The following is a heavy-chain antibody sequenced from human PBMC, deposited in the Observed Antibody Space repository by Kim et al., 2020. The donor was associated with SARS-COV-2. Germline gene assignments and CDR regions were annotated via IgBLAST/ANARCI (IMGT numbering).Heavy chain of an antibody. Sequence: SETLSLTCGVYGVSFSGYSWSWIRQPPGKGLEWIGEIDHSGATNYIPSLKSRVSMSVDTSKNQFSLKLNSVTAADTAVYYCARGRPYSAYDFDFWGQGTLVTVSS. CDR3: ARGRPYSAYDFDF. J-gene: IGHJ4*02. D-gene: IGHD5-12*01. V-gene: IGHV4-34*01. CDR1: GVSFSGYS. CDR2: IDHSGAT.